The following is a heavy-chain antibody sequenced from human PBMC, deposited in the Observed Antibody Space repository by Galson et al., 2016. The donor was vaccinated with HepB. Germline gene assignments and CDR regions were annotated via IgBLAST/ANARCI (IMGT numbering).Heavy chain of an antibody. D-gene: IGHD5-18*01. J-gene: IGHJ4*02. CDR3: ARDGLWAQDY. Sequence: SLRLSCAASGFSFSSYWMSWVRQAPGKGLEWVANIKPDGSDKYHVDSVKGRFTISRGNAKDSLYLQMNSLRAEDTAVYYCARDGLWAQDYWGQGTLVTVSS. CDR1: GFSFSSYW. CDR2: IKPDGSDK. V-gene: IGHV3-7*03.